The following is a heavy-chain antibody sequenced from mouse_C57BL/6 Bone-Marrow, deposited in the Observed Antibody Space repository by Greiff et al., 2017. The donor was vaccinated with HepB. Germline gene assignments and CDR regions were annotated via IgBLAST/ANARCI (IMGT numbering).Heavy chain of an antibody. CDR1: GFTFSSYA. CDR2: ISDGGSYT. CDR3: ARDRSYDGYYNWYFDV. V-gene: IGHV5-4*01. Sequence: DVKLVESGGGLVKPGGSLKLSCAASGFTFSSYAMSWVRQTPEKRLEWVATISDGGSYTYYPDNVKGRFPISRDNAKNNLYLQMSQLKSEDTAMYYCARDRSYDGYYNWYFDVWGTGTTVTVSS. D-gene: IGHD2-3*01. J-gene: IGHJ1*03.